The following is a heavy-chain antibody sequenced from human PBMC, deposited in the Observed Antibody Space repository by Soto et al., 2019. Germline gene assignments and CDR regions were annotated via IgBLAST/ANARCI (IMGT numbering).Heavy chain of an antibody. J-gene: IGHJ2*01. CDR2: VYYSGTT. CDR1: GASINNNDYY. Sequence: QLQESGPGLVKPSQTLSLTCTVSGASINNNDYYWSWIRQPPGKGLEWIGYVYYSGTTDYIPSLKSRVSMSIDKSQTQLTLKLNSVTAADTATYYCARMSYFYDKWYFDLWGRGTLVTVSS. CDR3: ARMSYFYDKWYFDL. D-gene: IGHD3-22*01. V-gene: IGHV4-30-4*01.